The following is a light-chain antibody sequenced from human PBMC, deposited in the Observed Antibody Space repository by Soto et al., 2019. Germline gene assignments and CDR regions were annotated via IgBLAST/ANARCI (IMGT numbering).Light chain of an antibody. CDR1: QSVSNNY. CDR3: QQYGSSGT. V-gene: IGKV3-20*01. Sequence: EIVLAQSPGTLSLSPGERATLSCRASQSVSNNYLAWYQQKPGQAPRLLIYGASHRATGIPDRFSGSGSGTDFTLTIRRLEPEDFAVYYCQQYGSSGTFGQGTKWIS. CDR2: GAS. J-gene: IGKJ1*01.